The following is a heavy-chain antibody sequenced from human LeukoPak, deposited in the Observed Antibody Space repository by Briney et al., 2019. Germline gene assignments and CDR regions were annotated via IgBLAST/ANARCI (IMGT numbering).Heavy chain of an antibody. CDR2: IHHGGST. V-gene: IGHV4-4*02. CDR3: ARKSATDYYETDY. J-gene: IGHJ4*02. CDR1: GDSINNNTW. Sequence: SETLSLTCAVSGDSINNNTWWTWVRQPPGKWLEWIGEIHHGGSTNYKPSLKSRVTISVDKSKNQFSLKLTSVTAADTAIYYCARKSATDYYETDYWGQGALVTVSS. D-gene: IGHD3-9*01.